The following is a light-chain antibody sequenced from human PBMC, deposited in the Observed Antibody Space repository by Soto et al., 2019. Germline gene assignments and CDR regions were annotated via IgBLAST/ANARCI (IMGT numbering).Light chain of an antibody. CDR1: SADVGGYNF. CDR2: DVS. CDR3: SSYTSSRTHVV. J-gene: IGLJ2*01. Sequence: QSALTQPASVSGSPGQSITLSCTGTSADVGGYNFVSWYQHHPGKAPKLIIYDVSNRPSGVSNRFSGSKSGNTASLTISGLQAEDEADYYCSSYTSSRTHVVFGGGTKVTVL. V-gene: IGLV2-14*03.